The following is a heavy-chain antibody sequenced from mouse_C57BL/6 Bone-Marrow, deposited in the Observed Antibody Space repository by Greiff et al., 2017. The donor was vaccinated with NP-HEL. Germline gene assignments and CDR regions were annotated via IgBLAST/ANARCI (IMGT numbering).Heavy chain of an antibody. V-gene: IGHV1-66*01. CDR2: IYPGSGNT. CDR3: ARENYSNYGAWFAY. CDR1: GYSFTSYY. Sequence: QVQLQQSGPELVKPGASVKISCKASGYSFTSYYIHWVKQRPGQGLEWIGWIYPGSGNTKYNEKFKGKATLTADTSSSTAYMQLSSLTSEDSAVYYCARENYSNYGAWFAYWGQGTLVTVSA. J-gene: IGHJ3*01. D-gene: IGHD2-5*01.